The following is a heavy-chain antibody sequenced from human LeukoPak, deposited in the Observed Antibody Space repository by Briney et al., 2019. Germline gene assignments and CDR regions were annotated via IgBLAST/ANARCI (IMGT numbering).Heavy chain of an antibody. CDR3: ARDWDIVVVPAALGYGMDV. D-gene: IGHD2-2*01. V-gene: IGHV1-18*01. CDR1: GYTFTSYG. Sequence: ASVKVSCKASGYTFTSYGISWVRQAPGQGLEWIGWISAYNGNTNYAQKLQGRVTMTTDTSTSTAYMELRSLRSDDTAVYYCARDWDIVVVPAALGYGMDVWGQGTTVTVSS. CDR2: ISAYNGNT. J-gene: IGHJ6*02.